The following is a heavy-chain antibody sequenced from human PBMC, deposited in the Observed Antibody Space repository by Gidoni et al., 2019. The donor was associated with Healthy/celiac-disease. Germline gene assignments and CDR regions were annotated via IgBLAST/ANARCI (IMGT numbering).Heavy chain of an antibody. CDR2: IYHSGST. V-gene: IGHV4-38-2*02. CDR1: GYSISSGYY. Sequence: QVQLQESGPGLVKPSETLSLTCAVSGYSISSGYYWGWIRQPPGKGLEWIGSIYHSGSTYYNPSLESRVTISVDTSKNQFSLKLSSVTAADTAVYYCARENLVYYFDYWGQGTLVTVSS. CDR3: ARENLVYYFDY. J-gene: IGHJ4*02.